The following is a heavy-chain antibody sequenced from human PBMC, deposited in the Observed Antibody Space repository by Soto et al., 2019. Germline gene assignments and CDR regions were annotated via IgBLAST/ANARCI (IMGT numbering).Heavy chain of an antibody. J-gene: IGHJ4*02. D-gene: IGHD5-12*01. CDR1: GGSISSYY. CDR2: IYYSGST. CDR3: ARSIRRGYSGYIDY. Sequence: SETLSLTCTVSGGSISSYYWSWIRQPPGKGLEWIGYIYYSGSTNYNPSLKSRVTISVDTSKNQLSMKLSSVTAADTAVYYCARSIRRGYSGYIDYWGQGTLVTVS. V-gene: IGHV4-59*01.